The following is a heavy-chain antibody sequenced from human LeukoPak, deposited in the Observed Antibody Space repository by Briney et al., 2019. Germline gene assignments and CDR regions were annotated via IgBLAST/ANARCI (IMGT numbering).Heavy chain of an antibody. CDR3: ARQLDFPGYYYYYMDV. J-gene: IGHJ6*03. D-gene: IGHD1-1*01. V-gene: IGHV4-59*01. CDR2: IYYSGST. CDR1: GGSISTYY. Sequence: SETLSLTCTVSGGSISTYYWSWIRQPPGKGLEWIGHIYYSGSTNYNPSLKSRVTISVDTSKNQFSLKLSSVTAADTAVYYCARQLDFPGYYYYYMDVWGKGTTVTVSS.